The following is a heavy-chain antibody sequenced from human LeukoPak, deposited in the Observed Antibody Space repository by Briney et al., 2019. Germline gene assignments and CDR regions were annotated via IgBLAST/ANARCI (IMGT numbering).Heavy chain of an antibody. CDR3: ARGNDSSGFYYFDY. J-gene: IGHJ4*02. CDR1: GFTFSSYS. D-gene: IGHD3-22*01. Sequence: PGGSLRLSCAASGFTFSSYSMNWVRQAPRKGLEWVSSISSSSSYIYYADSVKGRFTISRDNAKNSLYLQMNSLRAEDTAVYYCARGNDSSGFYYFDYWGQGTLVTVSS. CDR2: ISSSSSYI. V-gene: IGHV3-21*01.